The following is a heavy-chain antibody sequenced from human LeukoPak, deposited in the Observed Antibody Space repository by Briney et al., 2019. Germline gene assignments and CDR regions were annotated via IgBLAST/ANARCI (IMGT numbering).Heavy chain of an antibody. V-gene: IGHV3-7*03. D-gene: IGHD6-19*01. CDR1: GFTFSSYW. CDR3: AREGGIAVASPFDY. CDR2: IKQDGSEK. Sequence: GGSLRLSCAASGFTFSSYWMSWVRQAPGKGLEWVANIKQDGSEKYYVDSVKGRFTISRDSAKNSLYLQMNSLRAEDTAVYYCAREGGIAVASPFDYWGQGTLVTVSS. J-gene: IGHJ4*02.